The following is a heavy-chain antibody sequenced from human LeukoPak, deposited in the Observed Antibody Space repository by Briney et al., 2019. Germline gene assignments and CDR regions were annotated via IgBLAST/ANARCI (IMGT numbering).Heavy chain of an antibody. CDR2: IKQDGSEK. Sequence: GGSLRLSCAASGFTFSGYWMTWVRQAPGKGLEWVANIKQDGSEKYYVDSVKGRFTISRDNANNSLYLQMNSLRAEDTAVYYCARGRGGLLWFGEFNSWGQGTLVTVSS. V-gene: IGHV3-7*01. CDR1: GFTFSGYW. D-gene: IGHD3-10*01. J-gene: IGHJ4*02. CDR3: ARGRGGLLWFGEFNS.